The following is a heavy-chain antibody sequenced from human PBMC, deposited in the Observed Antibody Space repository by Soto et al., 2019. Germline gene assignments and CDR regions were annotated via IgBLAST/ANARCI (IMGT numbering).Heavy chain of an antibody. CDR2: INSDGITT. CDR1: GLTLSNYW. Sequence: EVQLVESGGGPVQAGGSLRLSCAASGLTLSNYWMQWVRQGPGKGLVWVAHINSDGITTKYAESVKGRFTISRDDAKNMLYLQKNSLRHDDTAVYYCATVKGGSGARGDPLDLWGQGILVTVSS. V-gene: IGHV3-74*03. D-gene: IGHD2-15*01. J-gene: IGHJ5*02. CDR3: ATVKGGSGARGDPLDL.